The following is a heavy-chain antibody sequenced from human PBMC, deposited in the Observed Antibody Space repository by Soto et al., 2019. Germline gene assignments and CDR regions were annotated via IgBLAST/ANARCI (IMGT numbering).Heavy chain of an antibody. V-gene: IGHV1-8*01. J-gene: IGHJ5*02. CDR1: GYTFTSYD. Sequence: ASVKVSCKASGYTFTSYDINWVRQATGQGLEWMGWMNPNSGNTGYAQKFQGRVTMTRNTSISTAYMELSSLRSEDTAVYYCAREKDSSGYYNWFDPWGQGTLVTVSS. CDR2: MNPNSGNT. D-gene: IGHD3-22*01. CDR3: AREKDSSGYYNWFDP.